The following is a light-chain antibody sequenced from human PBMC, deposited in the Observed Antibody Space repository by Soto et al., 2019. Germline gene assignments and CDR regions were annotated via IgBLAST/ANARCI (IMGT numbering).Light chain of an antibody. CDR1: QSVSSRS. V-gene: IGKV3-20*01. J-gene: IGKJ2*01. CDR2: GAS. Sequence: EVVLTQSPGTLSLSPGERATLSCRASQSVSSRSLAWYQQKPGQAPRLVIYGASSRASGIPDRFSGSGSGTDFALTISRLEPEDSAVYYCQEYGNSPYTFGQGTKLEI. CDR3: QEYGNSPYT.